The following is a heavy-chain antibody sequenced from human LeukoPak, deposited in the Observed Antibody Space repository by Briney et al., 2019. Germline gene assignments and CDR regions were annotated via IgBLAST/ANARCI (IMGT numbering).Heavy chain of an antibody. J-gene: IGHJ4*02. D-gene: IGHD7-27*01. Sequence: PGGSLRLSCAASGFTVSNNYMTWVRQAPEKGPEWVSVIYSGGSTYYADSVKGRFTISRDNSKNTLYLQMNSLRAEDTAVYYCARRLPTAWGADYWGQGTLVTVSS. V-gene: IGHV3-53*01. CDR3: ARRLPTAWGADY. CDR1: GFTVSNNY. CDR2: IYSGGST.